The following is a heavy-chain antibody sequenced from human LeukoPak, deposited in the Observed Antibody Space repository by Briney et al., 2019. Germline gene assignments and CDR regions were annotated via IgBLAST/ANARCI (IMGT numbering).Heavy chain of an antibody. CDR2: IIPILGIA. V-gene: IGHV1-69*04. CDR1: GGTFSSYA. CDR3: AKDASPGIAAAGPDY. D-gene: IGHD6-13*01. J-gene: IGHJ4*02. Sequence: GASVKVSCKASGGTFSSYAISWVRQAPGQGLEWMGRIIPILGIANYAQKFQGRVTITADKSTSTAYMELSSLRAEDTAVYYCAKDASPGIAAAGPDYWGQGTLVTVSS.